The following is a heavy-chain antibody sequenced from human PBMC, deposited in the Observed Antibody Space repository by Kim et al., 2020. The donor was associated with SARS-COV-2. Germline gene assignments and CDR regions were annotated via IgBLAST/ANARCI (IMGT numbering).Heavy chain of an antibody. CDR1: GFTFSSYS. CDR3: ASGTMVRGVPLGY. CDR2: ISSSSSYI. V-gene: IGHV3-21*01. Sequence: GGSLRLSCAASGFTFSSYSMNWVRQAPGKGLEWVSSISSSSSYIYYADSVKGRFTISRDNAKNSLYLQMNSLRAEDTAVYYCASGTMVRGVPLGYWGQGTLVTVSS. D-gene: IGHD3-10*01. J-gene: IGHJ4*02.